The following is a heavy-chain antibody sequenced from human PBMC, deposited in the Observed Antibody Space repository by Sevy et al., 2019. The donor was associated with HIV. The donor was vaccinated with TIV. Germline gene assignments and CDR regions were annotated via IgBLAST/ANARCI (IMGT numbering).Heavy chain of an antibody. CDR2: IYHSGST. V-gene: IGHV4-4*02. D-gene: IGHD5-18*01. Sequence: SETLSLTCAVSGGSISSSNWWSWVRQPPGKGLEWIGEIYHSGSTNYNPSLKSRVTISVDKSKNQFSLKLSSVTAADTAVYYCARDDKGGYSYGPDAFDIWGQGTMVTVS. J-gene: IGHJ3*02. CDR1: GGSISSSNW. CDR3: ARDDKGGYSYGPDAFDI.